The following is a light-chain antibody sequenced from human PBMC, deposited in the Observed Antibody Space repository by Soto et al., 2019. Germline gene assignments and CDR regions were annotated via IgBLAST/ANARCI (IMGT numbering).Light chain of an antibody. CDR1: ESVSSNY. J-gene: IGKJ2*01. Sequence: EIVLTQSPGTLSLSPGESATLSCRASESVSSNYLAWYQQKPGQAPRLLIYGASSRATGIPNRFSGSGSGTDFTLTISSLEPEDFAVYYCQQRSSWPPMYTFGQGTRLDIK. V-gene: IGKV3D-20*02. CDR2: GAS. CDR3: QQRSSWPPMYT.